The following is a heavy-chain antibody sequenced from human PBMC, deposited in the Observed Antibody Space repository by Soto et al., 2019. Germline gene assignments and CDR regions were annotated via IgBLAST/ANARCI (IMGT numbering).Heavy chain of an antibody. Sequence: GGSLRLSCAASGFTFSSYAMSWVRQAPGKGLEWVSAISGSGGSTYYADSVKGRFTISRDNSKNTLYLQMNSLRAEYTAVYYCAKSGEKSSSWYGGWFDPWGQGTLVTVSS. CDR1: GFTFSSYA. CDR2: ISGSGGST. CDR3: AKSGEKSSSWYGGWFDP. V-gene: IGHV3-23*01. J-gene: IGHJ5*02. D-gene: IGHD6-13*01.